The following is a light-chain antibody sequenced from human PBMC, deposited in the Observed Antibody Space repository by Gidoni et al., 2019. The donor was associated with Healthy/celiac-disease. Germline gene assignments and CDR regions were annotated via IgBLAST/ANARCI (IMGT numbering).Light chain of an antibody. CDR1: QSVSSN. CDR3: QQYNNWPYT. Sequence: EILMTQSTATLSVSPGERATLSCRASQSVSSNLSWYQQKPGQAPRLLIYGASPRATGIPARLRGSGSGKEFTITISSLQSEDFAVYYCQQYNNWPYTFXQXTKLEIK. J-gene: IGKJ2*01. V-gene: IGKV3D-15*01. CDR2: GAS.